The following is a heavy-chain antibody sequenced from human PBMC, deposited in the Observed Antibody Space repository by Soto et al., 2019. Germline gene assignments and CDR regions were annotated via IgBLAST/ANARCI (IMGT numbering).Heavy chain of an antibody. CDR2: TSFSGYT. Sequence: QVQLQESGPGLVKPSQTLSLTCSVSGDSVSSGDSYWSWIRQPPGKALQWIGYTSFSGYTSYSPYLKIRVTISVDMSNSQFSLRLTSVTAADTAVYYCVRGGNPYHYATSGPGTFDKWGQGSLVSVSS. D-gene: IGHD1-26*01. CDR3: VRGGNPYHYATSGPGTFDK. CDR1: GDSVSSGDSY. J-gene: IGHJ4*02. V-gene: IGHV4-30-4*01.